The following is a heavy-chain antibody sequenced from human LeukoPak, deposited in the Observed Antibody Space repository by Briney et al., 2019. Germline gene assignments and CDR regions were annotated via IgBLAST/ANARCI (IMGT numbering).Heavy chain of an antibody. V-gene: IGHV3-9*01. CDR1: GFTFDDYA. CDR2: ISWNSGSI. J-gene: IGHJ4*02. D-gene: IGHD1-7*01. Sequence: PGRSLRLSCAASGFTFDDYAMHWVRQAPGKGLEWVSSISWNSGSIGYVDSVKGRFTISRDNAKNSLYLQMNSLRAEDTAVYYCARSSRELGGYAPWELMPPFDYWGQGTLVTVSS. CDR3: ARSSRELGGYAPWELMPPFDY.